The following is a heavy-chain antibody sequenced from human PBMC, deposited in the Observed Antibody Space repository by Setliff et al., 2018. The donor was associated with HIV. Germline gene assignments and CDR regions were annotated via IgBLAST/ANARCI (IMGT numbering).Heavy chain of an antibody. D-gene: IGHD6-19*01. CDR1: GGSISNNSYY. CDR3: ARQFRYPNRAVAGVDY. V-gene: IGHV4-39*01. CDR2: LFYNGNT. J-gene: IGHJ4*02. Sequence: PSETLSLTCTVSGGSISNNSYYWGWVRQPPGKGPELIVNLFYNGNTYYNPSLKSRVTIAVDTSKNQFSLKLSSVTAADTAIYFCARQFRYPNRAVAGVDYWGQGTLVTVSS.